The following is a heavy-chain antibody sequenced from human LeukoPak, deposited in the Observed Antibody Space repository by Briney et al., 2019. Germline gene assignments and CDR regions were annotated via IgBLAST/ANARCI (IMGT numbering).Heavy chain of an antibody. CDR1: GYTFTGYY. D-gene: IGHD6-19*01. Sequence: GASVKVSCKASGYTFTGYYMHWVRQAPGQGLEWMGWINPNSGGTNYAQKFQGRVTMTRDTSISTAYMELSRLRSDDTAVYYCARVPRMAVAGLESYFDYWGQGTLVTVSS. CDR3: ARVPRMAVAGLESYFDY. J-gene: IGHJ4*02. V-gene: IGHV1-2*02. CDR2: INPNSGGT.